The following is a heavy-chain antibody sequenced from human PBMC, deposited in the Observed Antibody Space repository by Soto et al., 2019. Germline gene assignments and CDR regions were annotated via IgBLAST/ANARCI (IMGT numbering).Heavy chain of an antibody. J-gene: IGHJ6*03. Sequence: SVKVSCKASGGTFSSYAISWVRQAPGQGLEWMEGIIPIFGTANYAQKFQGRVTMTRNTSISTAYMELSSLRSEDTAVYYCARGRGYSYGRSYMDVWGKGTTVTVSS. V-gene: IGHV1-69*05. CDR1: GGTFSSYA. CDR2: IIPIFGTA. D-gene: IGHD5-18*01. CDR3: ARGRGYSYGRSYMDV.